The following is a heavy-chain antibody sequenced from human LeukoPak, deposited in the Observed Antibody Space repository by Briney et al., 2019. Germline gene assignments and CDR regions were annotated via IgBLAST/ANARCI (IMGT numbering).Heavy chain of an antibody. D-gene: IGHD6-13*01. J-gene: IGHJ4*02. CDR1: GGSFSGYY. CDR2: IIHSGST. CDR3: ARHVSTAAPAAAAGGFDF. Sequence: SETLSLTCAVYGGSFSGYYWSWIRQPPGKGLEWIGEIIHSGSTNYNPSLKSRVTISVDTSKNQFSLRLSSVTAADTAVYYCARHVSTAAPAAAAGGFDFWGQGTLVTVSS. V-gene: IGHV4-34*12.